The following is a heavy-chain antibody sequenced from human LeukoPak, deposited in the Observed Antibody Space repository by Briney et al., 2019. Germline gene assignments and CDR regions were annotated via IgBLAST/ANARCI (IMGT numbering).Heavy chain of an antibody. CDR2: INAGNGNT. Sequence: GASVKVSCKASGYSFTSYAMHWVRQAPGQRLEWMGWINAGNGNTKYSQKFQGRVTITRDTSASTAYMELSSLKSEDTAVYYCARDPSCSSTSCYEFSAYYGMDVWGKGTTVTVSS. D-gene: IGHD2-2*01. V-gene: IGHV1-3*01. CDR3: ARDPSCSSTSCYEFSAYYGMDV. J-gene: IGHJ6*04. CDR1: GYSFTSYA.